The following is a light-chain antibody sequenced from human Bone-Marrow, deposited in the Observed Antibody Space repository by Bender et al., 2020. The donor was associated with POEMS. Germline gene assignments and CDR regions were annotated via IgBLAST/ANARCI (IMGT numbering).Light chain of an antibody. J-gene: IGLJ1*01. Sequence: QSALTQPASVSGSPGQSITISCTGTSSDVGGYNYVSWYQQHPGKGPKLMIYEVTNRPSGVSNRFSGSKSGNTASLTISGLQAEDEAEYYCCSYAGRSGYVFGTGTTVTVL. CDR2: EVT. V-gene: IGLV2-14*01. CDR3: CSYAGRSGYV. CDR1: SSDVGGYNY.